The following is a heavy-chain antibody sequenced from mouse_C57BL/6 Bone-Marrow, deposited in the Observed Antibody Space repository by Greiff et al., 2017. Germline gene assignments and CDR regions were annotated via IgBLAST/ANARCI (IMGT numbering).Heavy chain of an antibody. CDR1: GYTFTSYT. Sequence: QVQLQQSGAELARPGASVKMSCKASGYTFTSYTMHWVKQRPGQGLEWIGYINPSSGYTKYNQKFKDKATLTADKSSSTAYMQLSSLTSEDSAVYYCARSLYYGFYFDYWGQGTTLTVSS. J-gene: IGHJ2*01. D-gene: IGHD1-1*01. CDR3: ARSLYYGFYFDY. CDR2: INPSSGYT. V-gene: IGHV1-4*01.